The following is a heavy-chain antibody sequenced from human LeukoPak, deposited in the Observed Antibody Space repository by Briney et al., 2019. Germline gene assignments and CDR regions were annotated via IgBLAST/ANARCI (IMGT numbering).Heavy chain of an antibody. CDR3: ARVQGYSYGYYYYYYMDV. CDR2: ISAYNGNT. J-gene: IGHJ6*03. Sequence: ASVKVSCKASGGTFSSYTISWVRQAPGQGLEWMGRISAYNGNTNYAQKLQGRVTMTTDTSTSTAHMELRSLRSDDTAVYYCARVQGYSYGYYYYYYMDVWGKGTTVTVSS. D-gene: IGHD5-18*01. CDR1: GGTFSSYT. V-gene: IGHV1-18*01.